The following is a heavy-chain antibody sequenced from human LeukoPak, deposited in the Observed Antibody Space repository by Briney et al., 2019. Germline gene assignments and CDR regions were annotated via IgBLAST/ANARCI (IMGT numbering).Heavy chain of an antibody. CDR1: GFTFSSYS. J-gene: IGHJ5*02. V-gene: IGHV3-7*01. CDR2: IKQDGSEK. Sequence: PGGSLRLSCAASGFTFSSYSMNWVRQAPGKGLEWVANIKQDGSEKYYVDSVKGRFTISRDDAKNSLYLQMNSLRAEDTAVYYCARDRYSGYDYFSAPFDPWGQGTLVTVSS. CDR3: ARDRYSGYDYFSAPFDP. D-gene: IGHD5-12*01.